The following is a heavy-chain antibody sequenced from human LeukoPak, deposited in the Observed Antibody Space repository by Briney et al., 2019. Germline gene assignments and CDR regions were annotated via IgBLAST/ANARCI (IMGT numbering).Heavy chain of an antibody. CDR2: IKQDGSEK. CDR3: ARAGYYDILTSFDY. CDR1: GFTFSDHY. J-gene: IGHJ4*02. D-gene: IGHD3-9*01. Sequence: GGSLRLSCAASGFTFSDHYMDWVRQAPGKGLEWVANIKQDGSEKYYVDSVKGRFTISRDNAKNSLYLQMNSLRAEDTAVYYCARAGYYDILTSFDYWGQGTLVTVSS. V-gene: IGHV3-7*01.